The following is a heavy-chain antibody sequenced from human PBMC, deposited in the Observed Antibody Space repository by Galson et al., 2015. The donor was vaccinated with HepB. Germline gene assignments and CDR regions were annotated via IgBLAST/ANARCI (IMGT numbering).Heavy chain of an antibody. Sequence: SLRLSCAASGFTFSSYSMNWVRQAPGKGLEWVSSISSSSSYIYYADSVKGRFTISRDNAKNSLYLQMNSLRAEDTAVYYCASGLHMTYDGGDAFDIWGQGTMVTVSS. CDR3: ASGLHMTYDGGDAFDI. D-gene: IGHD3-16*01. J-gene: IGHJ3*02. V-gene: IGHV3-21*01. CDR2: ISSSSSYI. CDR1: GFTFSSYS.